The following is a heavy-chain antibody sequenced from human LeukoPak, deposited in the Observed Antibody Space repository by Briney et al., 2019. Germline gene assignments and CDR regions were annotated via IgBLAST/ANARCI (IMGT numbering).Heavy chain of an antibody. CDR2: IYYSGST. J-gene: IGHJ5*02. D-gene: IGHD6-13*01. Sequence: SETLSLTCTVSGGSISSSSYYWGWIRQPPGKGLEWIGSIYYSGSTYYNPSLKSRVTISVDTSKNQFSLKLSSVTAADTAVYYCARQKGIAAAGNWFDPWGQGALVTVSS. CDR1: GGSISSSSYY. V-gene: IGHV4-39*01. CDR3: ARQKGIAAAGNWFDP.